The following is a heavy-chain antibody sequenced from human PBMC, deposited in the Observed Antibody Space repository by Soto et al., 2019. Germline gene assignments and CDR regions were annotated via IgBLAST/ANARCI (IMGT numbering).Heavy chain of an antibody. CDR1: GFTFSSYS. CDR2: ISSSSSYI. D-gene: IGHD6-6*01. J-gene: IGHJ6*04. CDR3: ARDLPASIVAPLGSLGMDV. V-gene: IGHV3-21*01. Sequence: GGSLRLSCAASGFTFSSYSMNWVRQAPGKGLEWVSSISSSSSYIYYADSMKGRFTISRDNAKNSLYLQMNSLRAEDTAVYYCARDLPASIVAPLGSLGMDVWGKGTTVTVSS.